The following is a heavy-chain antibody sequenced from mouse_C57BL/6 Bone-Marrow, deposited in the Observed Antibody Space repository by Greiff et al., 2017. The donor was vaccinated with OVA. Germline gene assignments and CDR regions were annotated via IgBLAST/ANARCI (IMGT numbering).Heavy chain of an antibody. D-gene: IGHD2-13*01. CDR3: ARRPHDYDDSWYFDV. CDR2: INPSNGGT. CDR1: GYTFTSYW. V-gene: IGHV1-53*01. J-gene: IGHJ1*03. Sequence: QVQLQQPGTELVKPGASVKLSCKASGYTFTSYWMHWVKQRPGQGLEWIGNINPSNGGTNYNEKFKSKATLTVDKSSSTAYMPLSSLTSEDSAVYYCARRPHDYDDSWYFDVWGTGTTVTVSS.